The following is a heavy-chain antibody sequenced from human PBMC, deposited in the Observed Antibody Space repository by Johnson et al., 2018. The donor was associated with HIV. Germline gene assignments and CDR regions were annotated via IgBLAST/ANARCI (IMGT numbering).Heavy chain of an antibody. V-gene: IGHV3-30-3*01. D-gene: IGHD3-22*01. J-gene: IGHJ3*02. CDR3: ARSRAAYYYDSSGYYSAFDI. CDR1: GFTFSSYA. Sequence: QVQLVESGGGVVQPGRSLRLSCAASGFTFSSYAMHWVRQAPGKGLEWVAVISYDGSNKYYADSVKGRFTISSDNSKNTLYLQMNSLRAEDTAVYYCARSRAAYYYDSSGYYSAFDIWGQGTMVTVSS. CDR2: ISYDGSNK.